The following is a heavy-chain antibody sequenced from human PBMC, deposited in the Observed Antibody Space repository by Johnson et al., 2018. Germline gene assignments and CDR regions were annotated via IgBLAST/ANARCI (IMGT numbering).Heavy chain of an antibody. Sequence: VQLVQSGAEVKKPGESLKISCKGSGYSFTSYWIGWVRQMPGRGLEWMGIISPGDFDTAYSPSFQGQFTISADKSISTVFLQWRGLKAADTAMYYCATTGSYCSNRIFYPVKYFQHWGQGTLVTVSS. D-gene: IGHD2-15*01. CDR2: ISPGDFDT. CDR3: ATTGSYCSNRIFYPVKYFQH. V-gene: IGHV5-51*01. J-gene: IGHJ1*01. CDR1: GYSFTSYW.